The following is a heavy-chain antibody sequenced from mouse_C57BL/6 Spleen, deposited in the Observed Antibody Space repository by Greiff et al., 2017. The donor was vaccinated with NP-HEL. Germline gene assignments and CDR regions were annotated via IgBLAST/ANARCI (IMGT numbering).Heavy chain of an antibody. Sequence: EVKLVESGGGLVQPKGSLKLSCAASGFSFTTYAMNWVRQAPGKGLEWVARIRSKSNNYATYYADSVKDRFTISRDDSESMLYLQMYNLKTEDTAMYYGVRHLGLDYWGQGTSVTVSS. CDR1: GFSFTTYA. J-gene: IGHJ4*01. D-gene: IGHD4-1*01. CDR2: IRSKSNNYAT. V-gene: IGHV10-1*01. CDR3: VRHLGLDY.